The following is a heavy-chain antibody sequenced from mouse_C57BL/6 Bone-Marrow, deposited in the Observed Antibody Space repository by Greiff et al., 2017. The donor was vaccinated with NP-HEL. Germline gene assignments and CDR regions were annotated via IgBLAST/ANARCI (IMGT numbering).Heavy chain of an antibody. CDR2: IDPSDSYT. J-gene: IGHJ3*01. CDR1: GYTFTSYW. V-gene: IGHV1-69*01. Sequence: QVQLQQSGAELVMPGASVKLSCKASGYTFTSYWMHWVKQRPGQGLEWIGEIDPSDSYTNYNQKFKGKSTLTVDKSSSTAYMQLSSLTSEDSAVYYCARATGPWFAYWGQGTLVTVSA. D-gene: IGHD4-1*01. CDR3: ARATGPWFAY.